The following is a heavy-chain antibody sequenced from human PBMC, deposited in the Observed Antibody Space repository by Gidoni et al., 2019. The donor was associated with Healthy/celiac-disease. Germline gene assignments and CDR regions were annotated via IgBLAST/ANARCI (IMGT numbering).Heavy chain of an antibody. D-gene: IGHD6-19*01. CDR2: ISAYNGNT. CDR1: GYTFTSSG. Sequence: QVQLVPSGAEVKKPGASVKVSCKASGYTFTSSGISWVRQAPGQGLEWMGWISAYNGNTNYAQKLQGRVTMTTDTSTSTAYMELRSLRSDDTAVYYCARDPFRTTIAVAVPFDYWGQGTLVTVSS. V-gene: IGHV1-18*01. J-gene: IGHJ4*02. CDR3: ARDPFRTTIAVAVPFDY.